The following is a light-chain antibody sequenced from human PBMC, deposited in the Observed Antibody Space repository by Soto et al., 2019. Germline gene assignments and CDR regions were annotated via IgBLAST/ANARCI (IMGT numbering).Light chain of an antibody. CDR2: KAS. Sequence: IQLSQYPSNVSDIVGDGVPIICRASQTIDSWLAWYQQRPGKPPNLLIYKASTLASGVPSRFSGSGSGTEFTLTISSLQPDDFATYYCQQYNSYAFGQGTK. J-gene: IGKJ1*01. CDR3: QQYNSYA. V-gene: IGKV1-5*03. CDR1: QTIDSW.